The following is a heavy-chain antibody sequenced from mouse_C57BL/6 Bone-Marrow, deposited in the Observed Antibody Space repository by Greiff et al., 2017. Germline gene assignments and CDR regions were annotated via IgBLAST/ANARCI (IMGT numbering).Heavy chain of an antibody. Sequence: QVQLQQPGAELVMPGASVKLSCKASGYTFTSYCMHWVKQSPGQGLEWIGEIDPADSYTNYNQKFKGKSTLTVDKSASTAYMQLSSLTSEDSAVYYCASWDYDVEWFAYWGQGTLVTVSA. CDR1: GYTFTSYC. CDR2: IDPADSYT. J-gene: IGHJ3*01. D-gene: IGHD2-4*01. V-gene: IGHV1-69*01. CDR3: ASWDYDVEWFAY.